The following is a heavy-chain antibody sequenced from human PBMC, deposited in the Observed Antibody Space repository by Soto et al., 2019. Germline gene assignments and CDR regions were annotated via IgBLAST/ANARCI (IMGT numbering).Heavy chain of an antibody. CDR2: IRSKANHYAT. V-gene: IGHV3-73*01. CDR3: VSHRPDEGFDH. J-gene: IGHJ4*02. Sequence: GGSLRLSCTASGFSFSGSAMHWVRQSSGKGLEWVGRIRSKANHYATAYAASVTGRFTVSRDDSKNTTYLQMNSLKTEDTAVYFCVSHRPDEGFDHCGQGSLVTVSS. CDR1: GFSFSGSA.